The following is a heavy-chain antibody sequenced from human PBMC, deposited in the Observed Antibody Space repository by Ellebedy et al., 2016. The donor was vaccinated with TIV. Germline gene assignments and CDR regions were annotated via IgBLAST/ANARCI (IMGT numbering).Heavy chain of an antibody. V-gene: IGHV3-30*03. Sequence: GESLKISXAASGFTFSSYGMHWVRQAPGKGLEWVAVISYDGSNKYYADSVKGRFTISRDNSKNTLYLQMNSLRAEDTAVYYCARGYCSSTSCYPYFFDYWGQGTLVTVSS. CDR2: ISYDGSNK. CDR1: GFTFSSYG. CDR3: ARGYCSSTSCYPYFFDY. D-gene: IGHD2-2*01. J-gene: IGHJ4*02.